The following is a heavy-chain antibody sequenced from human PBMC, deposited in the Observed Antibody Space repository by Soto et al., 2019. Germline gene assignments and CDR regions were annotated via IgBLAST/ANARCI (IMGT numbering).Heavy chain of an antibody. V-gene: IGHV3-21*01. CDR2: ITSSSSYI. J-gene: IGHJ6*02. CDR3: ARDQLGGSAYNYGMDV. CDR1: GFTFSTYS. Sequence: PGGSLRLSCAASGFTFSTYSMNWVRQAPGKGLEWVSYITSSSSYIYYADSVKGRFTISRDNAKNSLYLQMNSLRAGDTAVYYCARDQLGGSAYNYGMDVWGQGTTVTAP. D-gene: IGHD6-13*01.